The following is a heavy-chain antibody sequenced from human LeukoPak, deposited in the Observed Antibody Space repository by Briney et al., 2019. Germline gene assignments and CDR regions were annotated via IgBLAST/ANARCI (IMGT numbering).Heavy chain of an antibody. D-gene: IGHD3-3*01. J-gene: IGHJ6*02. CDR3: ARATLRFLEWLSGPYYYGMDV. Sequence: SQTLSLTCAISGDSVSSNSAAWNWIRQSPSRGLEWLGRTYYRSKWYNDYAVSVKSRITINPDTSKNQFSLQLNSVTLEDTAVYYCARATLRFLEWLSGPYYYGMDVWGQGTTVTVSS. V-gene: IGHV6-1*01. CDR2: TYYRSKWYN. CDR1: GDSVSSNSAA.